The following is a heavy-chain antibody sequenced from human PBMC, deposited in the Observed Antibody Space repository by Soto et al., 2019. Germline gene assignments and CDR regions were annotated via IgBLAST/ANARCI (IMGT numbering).Heavy chain of an antibody. J-gene: IGHJ5*02. CDR3: ARSEINYDILTGYWFDP. D-gene: IGHD3-9*01. CDR2: INPNSGGT. CDR1: GYTFTGYY. Sequence: GASVKVSCKASGYTFTGYYMHWVRQAPGQGLEWMGWINPNSGGTNYAQKFQGWVTMTRDTSISTAYMELSRLRSDDTAVYYCARSEINYDILTGYWFDPWGQGTLVTVSS. V-gene: IGHV1-2*04.